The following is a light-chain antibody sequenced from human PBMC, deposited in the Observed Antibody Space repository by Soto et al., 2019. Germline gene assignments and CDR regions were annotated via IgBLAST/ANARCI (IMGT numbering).Light chain of an antibody. CDR3: GTWDSSLGAYV. CDR2: EDN. V-gene: IGLV1-51*02. CDR1: SSNIWNNF. J-gene: IGLJ1*01. Sequence: QSVLTQPPSLSAAPGQKVTISCSGNSSNIWNNFVSWYQQVPGTAPKVLIYEDNKRPSEIPDRFSGSKSGTSATLGITGLQTGDEADYYCGTWDSSLGAYVFGSGTKVTVL.